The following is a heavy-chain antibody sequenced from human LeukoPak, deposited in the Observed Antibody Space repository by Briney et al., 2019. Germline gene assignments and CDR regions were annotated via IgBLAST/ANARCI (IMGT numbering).Heavy chain of an antibody. D-gene: IGHD2-21*02. V-gene: IGHV1-69*04. CDR2: IIPILGIA. Sequence: SVKVSCKASGGTFSSYAISWVRQAPGQGLEWMGRIIPILGIANYAQKFQGRVTITADKSTSTAYMELSSLRSEDTAVYHCARGRNCGGGCYSHWGQGTLVTVSS. J-gene: IGHJ4*02. CDR3: ARGRNCGGGCYSH. CDR1: GGTFSSYA.